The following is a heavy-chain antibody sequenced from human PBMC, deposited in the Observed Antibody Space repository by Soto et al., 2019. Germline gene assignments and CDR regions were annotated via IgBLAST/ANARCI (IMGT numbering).Heavy chain of an antibody. D-gene: IGHD3-22*01. V-gene: IGHV2-70*01. CDR3: ARIAGDYCDSSSHYFDY. J-gene: IGHJ4*02. CDR1: GFSLSTSGMC. Sequence: SGPTLVNPTQTLTLTCTFSGFSLSTSGMCVSWIRQPPGKALEWLALIDWDDDKYYSTSLKTRLTISKDTSKNQVVLTMTNMDPVDTATYYCARIAGDYCDSSSHYFDYWGQGTLVTVSS. CDR2: IDWDDDK.